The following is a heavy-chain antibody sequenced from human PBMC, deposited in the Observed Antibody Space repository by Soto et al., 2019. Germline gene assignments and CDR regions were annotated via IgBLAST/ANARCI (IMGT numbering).Heavy chain of an antibody. V-gene: IGHV1-18*04. CDR1: GYTFTSYG. CDR2: ISAYNGNT. J-gene: IGHJ6*02. Sequence: QVQLVQSGAEVKKPGASVKVSCKASGYTFTSYGISWVRQAPGQGLEWMGWISAYNGNTNYAQKLQGRVTVTTDTSTSTAYMELRSLRSDDTAVYYCAREGGYSSSWYPYYYYGMDVWGQGTTVTVSS. CDR3: AREGGYSSSWYPYYYYGMDV. D-gene: IGHD6-13*01.